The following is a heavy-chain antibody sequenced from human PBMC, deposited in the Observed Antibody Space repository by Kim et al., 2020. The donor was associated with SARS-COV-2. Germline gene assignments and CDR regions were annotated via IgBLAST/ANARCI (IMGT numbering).Heavy chain of an antibody. Sequence: SETLSLTCTVSGGSISSGGYYWSWIRQPPGKGLEWIGYIYYSGSTYYNPSLKSRVTISVDTSKNQFSLKLSSVTAADTAVYYCASSVYGSGSYSLFDYWGQGTLVTVSS. CDR2: IYYSGST. J-gene: IGHJ4*02. CDR1: GGSISSGGYY. D-gene: IGHD3-10*01. V-gene: IGHV4-31*03. CDR3: ASSVYGSGSYSLFDY.